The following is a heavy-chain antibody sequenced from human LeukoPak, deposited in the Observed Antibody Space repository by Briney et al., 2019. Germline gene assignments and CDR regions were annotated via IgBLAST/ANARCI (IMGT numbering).Heavy chain of an antibody. Sequence: ASVKVSCKASGFTFTIYDINWVRQASGQGLEWMGWMNPNNGNTGYAQKFQGRVTMTRDTSISTAYMELRGLRSEDTAVYYCVRDGEGVAISVNYWFDPWGQGTLVTVSS. CDR3: VRDGEGVAISVNYWFDP. CDR1: GFTFTIYD. D-gene: IGHD3-10*01. CDR2: MNPNNGNT. J-gene: IGHJ5*02. V-gene: IGHV1-8*01.